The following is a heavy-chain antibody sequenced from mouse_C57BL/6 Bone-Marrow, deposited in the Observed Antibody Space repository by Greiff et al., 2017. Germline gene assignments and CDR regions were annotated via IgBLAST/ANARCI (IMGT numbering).Heavy chain of an antibody. CDR2: IRLKSDNYAT. D-gene: IGHD1-1*01. J-gene: IGHJ3*01. CDR1: GFTFSNYW. Sequence: EVQVVESGGGLVQPGGSMKLSCVASGFTFSNYWMNWVRQSPEKGLEWVAQIRLKSDNYATHYEESVKGRFTISRDDSKSSVYLQMNNLRAEDTEIYYCTPLSTTVVAPFAYWGQGTLVTVSA. CDR3: TPLSTTVVAPFAY. V-gene: IGHV6-3*01.